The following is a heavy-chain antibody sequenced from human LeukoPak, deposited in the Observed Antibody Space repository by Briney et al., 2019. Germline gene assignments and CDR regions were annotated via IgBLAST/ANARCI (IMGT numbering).Heavy chain of an antibody. Sequence: PGGSLRLSCAASGFTFSSYSMNWVRQAPGKGLEWVSSIGSSSSYIYYADSVKGRFTISRGNAKNSLYLQMNSLRAEDTAVYYCARDHDYGDYPDAFDIWGQGTMVTVSS. V-gene: IGHV3-21*01. CDR2: IGSSSSYI. CDR1: GFTFSSYS. CDR3: ARDHDYGDYPDAFDI. D-gene: IGHD4-17*01. J-gene: IGHJ3*02.